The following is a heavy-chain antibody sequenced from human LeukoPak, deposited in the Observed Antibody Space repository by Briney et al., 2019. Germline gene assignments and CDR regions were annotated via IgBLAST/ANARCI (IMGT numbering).Heavy chain of an antibody. Sequence: SQTLSLTCTVSGGSISSGGYYWSWIRQHPGKGLEWIGYIYYSGSTYYNPSLKSRVTMSVDTSKNQFSLKLSSVTAADTAVYYCARDSERKRYYYDSSGYSRVIDYWGQGTLVTVSS. V-gene: IGHV4-31*03. D-gene: IGHD3-22*01. J-gene: IGHJ4*02. CDR1: GGSISSGGYY. CDR3: ARDSERKRYYYDSSGYSRVIDY. CDR2: IYYSGST.